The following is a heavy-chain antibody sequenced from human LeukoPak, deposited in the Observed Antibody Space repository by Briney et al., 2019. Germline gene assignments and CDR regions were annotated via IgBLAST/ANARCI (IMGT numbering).Heavy chain of an antibody. Sequence: VASVKVSCETSGDTFTGYYIHWVRQAPGQGLEWMGWIDPNSGGTNYAQKFQGRVTMTRDTSISTAYMELSGLRSDDTAVYFCARYSSTWNAAFDYWGRGTLVTVSS. CDR1: GDTFTGYY. CDR2: IDPNSGGT. V-gene: IGHV1-2*02. CDR3: ARYSSTWNAAFDY. D-gene: IGHD6-13*01. J-gene: IGHJ4*02.